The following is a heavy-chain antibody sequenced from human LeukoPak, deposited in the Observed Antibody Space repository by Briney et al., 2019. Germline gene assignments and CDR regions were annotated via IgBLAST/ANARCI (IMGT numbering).Heavy chain of an antibody. V-gene: IGHV4-39*06. Sequence: SETLSLTCTVSGGSISNYYWGWIRQPPGEGLEWIGSIYYSGSTYYNSSLQSRVTISVHMSNNQFALKLSSVTAADTAVYYCTRATGAGLMDYWGQGTLVTVSS. J-gene: IGHJ4*02. D-gene: IGHD1-1*01. CDR1: GGSISNYY. CDR2: IYYSGST. CDR3: TRATGAGLMDY.